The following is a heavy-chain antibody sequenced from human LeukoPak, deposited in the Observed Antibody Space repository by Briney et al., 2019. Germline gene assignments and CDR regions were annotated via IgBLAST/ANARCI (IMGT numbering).Heavy chain of an antibody. CDR1: GGSISSSNW. D-gene: IGHD4-17*01. Sequence: PSGTLSLTCAVSGGSISSSNWWSWIRQHPGKGLEWIGYIYYSGSTYYNPSLKSRVTISVDTSKNQFSLKLSSVTAADTAVYYCAREYATVTTPYFDYWGQGTLVTVSS. J-gene: IGHJ4*02. V-gene: IGHV4-31*11. CDR2: IYYSGST. CDR3: AREYATVTTPYFDY.